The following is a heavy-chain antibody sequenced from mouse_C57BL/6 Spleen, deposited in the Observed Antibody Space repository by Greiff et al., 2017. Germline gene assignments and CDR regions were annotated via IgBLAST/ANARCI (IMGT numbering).Heavy chain of an antibody. CDR2: IYPGDGDT. J-gene: IGHJ3*01. CDR3: ARFYDGYYRFAY. D-gene: IGHD2-3*01. V-gene: IGHV1-80*01. CDR1: GYAFSSYW. Sequence: VQVVESGAELVKPGASVKISCKASGYAFSSYWMNWVKQRPGKGLEWIGQIYPGDGDTNYNGKFKSKATLTVDKSSSTAYMQLSSLTSEDSAVYYCARFYDGYYRFAYWGQGTLVTVSA.